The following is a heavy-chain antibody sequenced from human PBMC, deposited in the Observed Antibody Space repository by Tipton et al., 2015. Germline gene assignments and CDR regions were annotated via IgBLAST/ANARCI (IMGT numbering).Heavy chain of an antibody. D-gene: IGHD5-12*01. CDR2: IYHSGST. J-gene: IGHJ4*02. CDR3: AKTHGAYDWYLDH. CDR1: GDSFSSGDYY. V-gene: IGHV4-30-4*02. Sequence: TLSLTCTVSGDSFSSGDYYWSWIRQHPGTGLEWIGYIYHSGSTYYNPSLKGRFNISVDTSKNQFSLNLRSVTAADTAVYFCAKTHGAYDWYLDHWGQGTLVTVSS.